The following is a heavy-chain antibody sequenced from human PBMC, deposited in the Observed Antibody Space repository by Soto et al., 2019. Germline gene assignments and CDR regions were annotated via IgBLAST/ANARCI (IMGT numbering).Heavy chain of an antibody. V-gene: IGHV5-10-1*01. CDR1: GYSFTAYW. CDR3: TRRASSSFYHFDF. J-gene: IGHJ4*02. Sequence: GESLKISCQASGYSFTAYWITWVRQMPGKGLEWMATIDPSDSYVDYSPSFRGHVTFSVDRSITTVYLQWNSLKASDSAMYFCTRRASSSFYHFDFWGQGALVTVSS. D-gene: IGHD2-2*01. CDR2: IDPSDSYV.